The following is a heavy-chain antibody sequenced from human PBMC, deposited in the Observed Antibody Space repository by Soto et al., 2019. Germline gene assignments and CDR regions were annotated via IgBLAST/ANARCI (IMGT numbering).Heavy chain of an antibody. CDR2: ISYDGSNK. J-gene: IGHJ5*02. V-gene: IGHV3-30-3*01. CDR1: GFTFSSYA. CDR3: ARAAIVVVVAAQDNWFDP. Sequence: QVQLVESGGGVVQPGRSLRLSCAASGFTFSSYAMHWVRQAPGKGLEWVAVISYDGSNKYYADSVKGRFTISRDNSKNTLYLQMNSLRAEDTAVYYCARAAIVVVVAAQDNWFDPWGQGTLVNVSS. D-gene: IGHD2-15*01.